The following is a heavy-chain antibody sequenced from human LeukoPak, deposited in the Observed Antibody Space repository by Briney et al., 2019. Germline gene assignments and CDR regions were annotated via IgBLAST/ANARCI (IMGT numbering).Heavy chain of an antibody. CDR2: IYYSGST. V-gene: IGHV4-39*01. CDR3: ARRDGYLNWFDP. D-gene: IGHD5-24*01. J-gene: IGHJ5*02. Sequence: GSLRLSCAASGFTFSSYSMNWVRQPPGKGLEWIGSIYYSGSTYYNPSLKSRVTISVDTSKNQFSLKLSSVTAADTAVYYCARRDGYLNWFDPWGQGTLVTVSS. CDR1: GFTFSSYSMN.